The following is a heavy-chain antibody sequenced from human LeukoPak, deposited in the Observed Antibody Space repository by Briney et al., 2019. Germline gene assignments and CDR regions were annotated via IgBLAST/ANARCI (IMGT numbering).Heavy chain of an antibody. V-gene: IGHV1-69*04. J-gene: IGHJ3*01. Sequence: SVKVSCKTSGGTYSNYAISWVRQAPGQGPDWMGRIIPVRGLTNYAQKFQGRVTITADTSSSTVYMELSSLTSDDTAMYYCATWHNYYESSGLAFDVWGQGTMVTVSS. CDR1: GGTYSNYA. CDR2: IIPVRGLT. CDR3: ATWHNYYESSGLAFDV. D-gene: IGHD3-22*01.